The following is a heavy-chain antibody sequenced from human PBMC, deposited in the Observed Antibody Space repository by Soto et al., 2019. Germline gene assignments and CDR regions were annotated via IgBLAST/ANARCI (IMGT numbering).Heavy chain of an antibody. CDR2: IYYSGST. Sequence: SETLSLTCTVSGGSISSSSYYWGWIRQPPGKGLEWIGSIYYSGSTYYNPSLKSRVTISVDTSKNQFSLKLSSVTAADTAVYYCARRARYYGSGSYHYWGQGTLVTVSS. CDR1: GGSISSSSYY. V-gene: IGHV4-39*01. CDR3: ARRARYYGSGSYHY. D-gene: IGHD3-10*01. J-gene: IGHJ4*02.